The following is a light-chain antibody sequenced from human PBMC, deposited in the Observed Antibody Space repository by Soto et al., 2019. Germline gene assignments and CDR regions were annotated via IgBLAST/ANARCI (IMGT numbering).Light chain of an antibody. CDR1: QSVRSD. CDR3: QQRNNWTLT. Sequence: IVLTQSPGTLSLSPGERATLSCRASQSVRSDLAWYQQRPGQAHRLLIYDVSNRATGIPARLRGSGSGTDFTLAISSLEPEDFAIYYCQQRNNWTLTFGGGTNVDIX. V-gene: IGKV3-11*01. CDR2: DVS. J-gene: IGKJ4*01.